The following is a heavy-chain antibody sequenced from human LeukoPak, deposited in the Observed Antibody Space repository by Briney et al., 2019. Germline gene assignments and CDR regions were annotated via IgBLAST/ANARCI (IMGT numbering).Heavy chain of an antibody. J-gene: IGHJ5*02. D-gene: IGHD2-2*01. Sequence: ASVKVSCKASGYTFTGHYVHWVRQAPGQGLEWMGRSNPNNGGADYAQNFQGRVTITSDTSSNTVYMELPRLRSDDTAVYYCAREVGYSTSWYGRFDPWGQGTLVTVSS. CDR2: SNPNNGGA. V-gene: IGHV1-2*06. CDR3: AREVGYSTSWYGRFDP. CDR1: GYTFTGHY.